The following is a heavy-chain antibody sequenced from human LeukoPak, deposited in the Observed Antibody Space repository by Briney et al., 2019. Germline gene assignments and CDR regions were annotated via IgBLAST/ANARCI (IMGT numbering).Heavy chain of an antibody. Sequence: SETLSLTCTVSGGSISSSSYYWSWIRQPPGKGLEWIGEINHSGSTNYNPSLKSRVTISVDTSKNQFSLKLSSVTAADTAVYYCARHRTYYYDSSGYYDYWGQGTLVTVSS. CDR2: INHSGST. CDR3: ARHRTYYYDSSGYYDY. V-gene: IGHV4-39*01. D-gene: IGHD3-22*01. J-gene: IGHJ4*02. CDR1: GGSISSSSYY.